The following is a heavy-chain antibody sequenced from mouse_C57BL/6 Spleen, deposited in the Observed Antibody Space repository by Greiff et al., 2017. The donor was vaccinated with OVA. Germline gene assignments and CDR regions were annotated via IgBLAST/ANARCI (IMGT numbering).Heavy chain of an antibody. CDR2: IWSGGST. CDR1: GFSLTSYG. Sequence: VKLMESGPGLVQPSQSLSITCTVSGFSLTSYGVHWVRQSPGKGLEWLGVIWSGGSTDYNAAFISRLSISKDNSKSQVFFKMNSLQADDTAIYYCAREGITTAPRAMDYWGQGTSVTVSS. D-gene: IGHD1-2*01. V-gene: IGHV2-2*01. CDR3: AREGITTAPRAMDY. J-gene: IGHJ4*01.